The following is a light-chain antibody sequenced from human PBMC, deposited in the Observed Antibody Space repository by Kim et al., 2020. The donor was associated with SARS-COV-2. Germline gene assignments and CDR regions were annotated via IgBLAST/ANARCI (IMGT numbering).Light chain of an antibody. CDR1: QDIRRD. CDR2: AAS. Sequence: ATVGDTITITSQASQDIRRDVGWYQQKPGKAPNHLIFAASSLHSGVPSRFSGSGSGTDFSLTITSLQPEDFATYYCLQNYNYPRTFGQGTKVDIK. V-gene: IGKV1-6*01. CDR3: LQNYNYPRT. J-gene: IGKJ1*01.